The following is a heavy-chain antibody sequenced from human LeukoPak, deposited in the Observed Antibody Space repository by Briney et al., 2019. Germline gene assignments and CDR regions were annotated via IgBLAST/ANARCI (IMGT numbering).Heavy chain of an antibody. J-gene: IGHJ4*02. V-gene: IGHV3-33*06. D-gene: IGHD3-22*01. CDR3: AKDRYDSSGYYPFDY. CDR1: GFTFGSYG. CDR2: IWYDGSNK. Sequence: PGGSLRLSCAASGFTFGSYGMHWVRQAPGKGLEWVAVIWYDGSNKYYADSVKGRFTISRDNSKNTLYLQMNSLRAEDTAVYYCAKDRYDSSGYYPFDYWGQGTLVTVSS.